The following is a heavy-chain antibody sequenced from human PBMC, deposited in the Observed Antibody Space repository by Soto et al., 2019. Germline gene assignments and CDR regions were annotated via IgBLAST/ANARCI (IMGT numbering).Heavy chain of an antibody. CDR3: ARDSRTAGQLAPHYYYGMDV. CDR1: GVSFSSYY. CDR2: IHYSGST. V-gene: IGHV4-59*01. J-gene: IGHJ6*02. Sequence: ASENLSLTCTFSGVSFSSYYLSWVRQPPGKGMEWIGYIHYSGSTSYNPSLKSRVTISIDTSKKQLSLKLSSVTAADTAVYYCARDSRTAGQLAPHYYYGMDVWGQGTTVTVSS. D-gene: IGHD6-13*01.